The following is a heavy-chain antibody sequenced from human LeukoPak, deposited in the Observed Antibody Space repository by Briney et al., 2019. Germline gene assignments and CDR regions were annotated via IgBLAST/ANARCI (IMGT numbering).Heavy chain of an antibody. V-gene: IGHV1-18*01. D-gene: IGHD1-26*01. J-gene: IGHJ4*02. CDR3: ARESHVTREDS. CDR2: ISANNGDT. CDR1: GYTFTSYG. Sequence: GASVKVSCKASGYTFTSYGISWVRQAPGQGLEWVGWISANNGDTDYAQKFQARVIMTTDTSTSTAYMELRSLRSDDTAVYYCARESHVTREDSWGQGTLVTVSS.